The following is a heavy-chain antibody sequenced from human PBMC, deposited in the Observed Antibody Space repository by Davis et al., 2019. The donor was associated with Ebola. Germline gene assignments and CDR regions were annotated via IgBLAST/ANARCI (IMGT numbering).Heavy chain of an antibody. CDR3: ARHPDLEIWNFDL. V-gene: IGHV5-10-1*01. Sequence: GESLKISCKDSGNSFTSHWIGWVRQMPGKGLEWTGRIDPSDSYTNYSPSFQGHVTISADKSISTAYLQWSSLKASDTAVYYCARHPDLEIWNFDLWGRGTLVTVSS. CDR2: IDPSDSYT. J-gene: IGHJ2*01. CDR1: GNSFTSHW.